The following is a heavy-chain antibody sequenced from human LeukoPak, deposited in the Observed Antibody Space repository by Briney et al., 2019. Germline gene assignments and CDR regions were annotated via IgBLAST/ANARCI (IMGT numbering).Heavy chain of an antibody. CDR3: AKDGNSEGFDY. V-gene: IGHV3-30*18. Sequence: GGSLRLSCAASGFTFSSYGMHWVRQAPGKGLEWVAVISYDGSNKYYADYVKGRFTISRDNSKNTLYLQMNSLRAEDTAVYYCAKDGNSEGFDYWGQGTLVTVSS. D-gene: IGHD1-7*01. CDR2: ISYDGSNK. CDR1: GFTFSSYG. J-gene: IGHJ4*02.